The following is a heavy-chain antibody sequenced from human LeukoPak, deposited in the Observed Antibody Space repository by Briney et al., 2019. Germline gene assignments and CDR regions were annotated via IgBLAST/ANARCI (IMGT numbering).Heavy chain of an antibody. CDR3: ARQQLGSYYYGMDV. D-gene: IGHD6-13*01. CDR1: GGSISSYY. J-gene: IGHJ6*02. V-gene: IGHV4-59*08. CDR2: IYYSGST. Sequence: PSETLSLTCAVSGGSISSYYWSWIRQPAGKGLEWIGYIYYSGSTNYNPSLKSRVTISVDTSKNQFSLKLSSVTAADTAVYYCARQQLGSYYYGMDVWGQGTTVTVSS.